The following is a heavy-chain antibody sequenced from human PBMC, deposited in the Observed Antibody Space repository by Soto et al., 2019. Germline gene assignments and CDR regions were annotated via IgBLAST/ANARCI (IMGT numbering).Heavy chain of an antibody. D-gene: IGHD5-12*01. CDR3: AKDRVRGFSGYGRAFDI. Sequence: PGGSLRLSCAASGFTFSSYAMHWVRQAPGKGLEWVAVISYDGSNKYYADSVKGRFTISRDDAKNSLYLQMNSLRPEDTALYYCAKDRVRGFSGYGRAFDIWGQGTMVTVSS. CDR2: ISYDGSNK. CDR1: GFTFSSYA. V-gene: IGHV3-30-3*01. J-gene: IGHJ3*02.